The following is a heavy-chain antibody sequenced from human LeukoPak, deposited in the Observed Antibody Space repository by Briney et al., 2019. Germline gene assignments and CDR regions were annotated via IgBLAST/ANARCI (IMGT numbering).Heavy chain of an antibody. CDR3: ARDRSPSVVRGVFDY. V-gene: IGHV4-39*02. J-gene: IGHJ4*02. Sequence: SETLSLTCTVSGGSISSSSYYWGWIRQPPGKGLEWIGSIYYSGSTYYNPSLKSRVTISVDTSKNQFSLKLSSVTAADTAVYYCARDRSPSVVRGVFDYWGQGTLVTVSS. CDR1: GGSISSSSYY. D-gene: IGHD3-10*01. CDR2: IYYSGST.